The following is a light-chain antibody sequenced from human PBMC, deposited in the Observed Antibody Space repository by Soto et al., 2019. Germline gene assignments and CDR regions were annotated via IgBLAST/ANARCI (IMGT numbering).Light chain of an antibody. V-gene: IGKV3-20*01. CDR3: QQYGSSPPRIT. CDR2: GAS. Sequence: EIVLTQSPGTLSLSPGERATLSCRASQSVSSSYLAWYQQKPGQAPRLLIYGASSRATGIPDRFSGSGSGIDFTLTISRLEPEDFAVYYCQQYGSSPPRITFGPGTKVDIK. CDR1: QSVSSSY. J-gene: IGKJ3*01.